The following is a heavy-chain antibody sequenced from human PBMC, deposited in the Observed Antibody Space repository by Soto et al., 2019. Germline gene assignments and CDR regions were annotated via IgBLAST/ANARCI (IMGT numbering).Heavy chain of an antibody. Sequence: EVQLLESGGGLVQPGGSLRLSCAASGFTFSSYGMSWVRQAPGKGLEWVSAISHSGGNTYYADSVKGRFAISRDNSQNTLYLQMNSLRAEDTAVYYCATFIFCSSTSCYGREGGYWGQGTLVTVSS. J-gene: IGHJ4*02. V-gene: IGHV3-23*01. CDR2: ISHSGGNT. CDR1: GFTFSSYG. CDR3: ATFIFCSSTSCYGREGGY. D-gene: IGHD2-2*01.